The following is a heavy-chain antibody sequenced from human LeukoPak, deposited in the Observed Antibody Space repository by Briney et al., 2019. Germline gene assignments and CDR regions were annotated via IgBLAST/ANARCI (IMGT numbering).Heavy chain of an antibody. CDR2: ISSDSNYI. Sequence: GGSLRLSCAASGFTFSSYTMNWVRQAPGKGLEWVSSISSDSNYIYYADSVKGRFTISRDNAWNSLYLQMNGLRAEDTAVYYCARKENILTGYYDHWGQGTLVTVSS. J-gene: IGHJ5*02. CDR1: GFTFSSYT. D-gene: IGHD3-9*01. V-gene: IGHV3-21*01. CDR3: ARKENILTGYYDH.